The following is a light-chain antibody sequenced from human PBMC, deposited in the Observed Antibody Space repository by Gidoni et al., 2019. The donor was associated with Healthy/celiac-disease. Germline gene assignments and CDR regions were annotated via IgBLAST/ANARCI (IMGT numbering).Light chain of an antibody. CDR1: PSISSY. CDR3: QQSYSTPLLT. J-gene: IGKJ4*01. Sequence: DIQMNQSPSSLSASVGERVTITCRASPSISSYLNWYQQKPGKAPKLLIYSASSLQSGVPSRFSGSGSGTYFTLTISSLQPEDFATYYCQQSYSTPLLTFGGGTKVEIK. V-gene: IGKV1-39*01. CDR2: SAS.